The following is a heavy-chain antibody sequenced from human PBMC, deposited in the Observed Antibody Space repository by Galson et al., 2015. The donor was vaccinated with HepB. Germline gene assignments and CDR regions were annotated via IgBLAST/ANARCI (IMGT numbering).Heavy chain of an antibody. CDR2: IRYDGSNK. CDR1: GFTFSSYG. Sequence: SLRLSCAASGFTFSSYGMHWVRQAPGKGLEWVAFIRYDGSNKYYADSVKGRFTISRDNSKNTLYLQMNSLRAEDTAVYYCAKIEQMVRGVIPRGHYYYGMDVWGQGTTVTVSS. J-gene: IGHJ6*02. V-gene: IGHV3-30*02. D-gene: IGHD3-10*01. CDR3: AKIEQMVRGVIPRGHYYYGMDV.